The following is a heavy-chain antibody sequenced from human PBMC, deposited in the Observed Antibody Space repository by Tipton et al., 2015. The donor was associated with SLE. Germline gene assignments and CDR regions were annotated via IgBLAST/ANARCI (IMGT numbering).Heavy chain of an antibody. V-gene: IGHV3-7*03. Sequence: SLRLSCAASGFTFSSYAMHWVRQAPGKGLEWVANIKQDGSEKYYVDSVKGRFTISRDNAKNSLYLQMNSLRAEDTAVYYCARDSGIAVAGMADYWGQGTLVTVSS. CDR2: IKQDGSEK. CDR1: GFTFSSYA. J-gene: IGHJ4*02. CDR3: ARDSGIAVAGMADY. D-gene: IGHD6-19*01.